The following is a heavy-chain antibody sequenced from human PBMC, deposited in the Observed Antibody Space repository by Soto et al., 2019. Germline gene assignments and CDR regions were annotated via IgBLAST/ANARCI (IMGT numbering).Heavy chain of an antibody. V-gene: IGHV4-61*08. CDR3: ARVNYYDSSGYWPGYNWFDP. CDR2: IYYSGST. D-gene: IGHD3-22*01. CDR1: GGSVSSGGYY. J-gene: IGHJ5*02. Sequence: SETLSLTCTVSGGSVSSGGYYWSWIRQPPGKGLEWIGYIYYSGSTNYNPSLKSRVTISVDTSKNQFSLKLSSVTAADTAVYYRARVNYYDSSGYWPGYNWFDPWGQGTLVTVSS.